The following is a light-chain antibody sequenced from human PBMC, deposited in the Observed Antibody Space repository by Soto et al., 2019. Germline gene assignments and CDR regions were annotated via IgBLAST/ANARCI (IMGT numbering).Light chain of an antibody. CDR3: QQCNNWPPWT. J-gene: IGKJ1*01. CDR1: QSVSSY. Sequence: ELVLTHSPSTLSYTPRERATLSCRASQSVSSYLVWYQQKPGQAPRLLIYGASTRATGIPARFSGSGSGTEFTLTISSLQSEDSAVYFCQQCNNWPPWTFGQGTKV. V-gene: IGKV3D-15*01. CDR2: GAS.